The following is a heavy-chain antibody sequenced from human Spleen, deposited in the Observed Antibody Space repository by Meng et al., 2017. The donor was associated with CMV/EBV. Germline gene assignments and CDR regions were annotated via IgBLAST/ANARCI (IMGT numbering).Heavy chain of an antibody. V-gene: IGHV4-34*01. CDR2: INHSGST. Sequence: QGQLQQWGAGLLKPSETLSLTCAVYGGSFSGYYWSWIRQPPGKGLEWIGEINHSGSTNYNPSLKSRVTISVDTSKNQFSLKLSSVTAADTAVYYCARLRGSGYYRWGQGTLVTVSS. CDR1: GGSFSGYY. J-gene: IGHJ5*02. CDR3: ARLRGSGYYR. D-gene: IGHD5-12*01.